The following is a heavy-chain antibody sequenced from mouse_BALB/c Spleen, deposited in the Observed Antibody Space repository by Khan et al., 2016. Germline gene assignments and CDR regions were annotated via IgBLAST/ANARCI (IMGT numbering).Heavy chain of an antibody. CDR3: ARDGGTGTLYYYAMDY. D-gene: IGHD4-1*01. Sequence: VQLQESGPGLVAPSQSLSITCTVSGFSLTSYGVHWVRQPPGKGLEWLGVIWAGGSTNYNSALMSRLSISKDNSKSQVFLKMNSLQTDDTAMYYCARDGGTGTLYYYAMDYWGQGTSVTVSS. CDR1: GFSLTSYG. J-gene: IGHJ4*01. CDR2: IWAGGST. V-gene: IGHV2-9*02.